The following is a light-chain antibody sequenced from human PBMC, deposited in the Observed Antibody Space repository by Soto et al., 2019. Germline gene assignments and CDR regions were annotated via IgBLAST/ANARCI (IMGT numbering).Light chain of an antibody. J-gene: IGLJ2*01. CDR3: AAWDDSLSGR. V-gene: IGLV1-47*01. CDR2: RND. CDR1: SSNIESNY. Sequence: QSVLTQPPSASGTPGQRVTISCSGSSSNIESNYVYWYQQLPGTAPKLLIYRNDQRPSGVPDRFSGSKSGTSASLAISGLRSEDEADYYCAAWDDSLSGRFGGGTKVTVL.